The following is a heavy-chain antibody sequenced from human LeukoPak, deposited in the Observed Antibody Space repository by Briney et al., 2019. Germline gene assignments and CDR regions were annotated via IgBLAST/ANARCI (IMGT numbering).Heavy chain of an antibody. CDR1: GYTFTGYY. CDR2: INPNSGGT. CDR3: ARELGITIFGVVIMVFDY. V-gene: IGHV1-2*06. J-gene: IGHJ4*02. Sequence: GASVKVSCKASGYTFTGYYMHWVRQAPGQGLEWMGRINPNSGGTNYAQKFQGRVTMTRDTSISTAHMELSRLRSDDTAVYYCARELGITIFGVVIMVFDYWGQGTLVTVSS. D-gene: IGHD3-3*01.